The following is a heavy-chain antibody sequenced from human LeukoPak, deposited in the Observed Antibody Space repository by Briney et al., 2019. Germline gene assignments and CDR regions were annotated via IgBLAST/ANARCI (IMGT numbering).Heavy chain of an antibody. CDR1: GGSISGYY. CDR2: IYYSGST. J-gene: IGHJ4*02. Sequence: SETLSLTCTVSGGSISGYYWSWIRQPPGKGLEWIGYIYYSGSTNYNPSLKSRLTISVDTSKNQFSLKLSSVTAADTAVYYCARVRGNYFPDYWGQGTLVNVSS. CDR3: ARVRGNYFPDY. V-gene: IGHV4-59*01. D-gene: IGHD4-11*01.